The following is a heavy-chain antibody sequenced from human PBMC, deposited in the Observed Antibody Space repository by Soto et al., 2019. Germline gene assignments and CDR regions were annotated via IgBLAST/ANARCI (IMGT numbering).Heavy chain of an antibody. CDR3: GTDRARCGHDF. J-gene: IGHJ4*01. Sequence: EVQLLESGGGLVQPGESLRLSCAASGFTLSSSAMSWVRQAPGKGLEWVSTISGSGGTTYYADSVRGRFTTSKDTYKSTMHLQMNSLGADNTAVYYCGTDRARCGHDFWGQGTLVTVSS. V-gene: IGHV3-23*01. D-gene: IGHD2-21*01. CDR1: GFTLSSSA. CDR2: ISGSGGTT.